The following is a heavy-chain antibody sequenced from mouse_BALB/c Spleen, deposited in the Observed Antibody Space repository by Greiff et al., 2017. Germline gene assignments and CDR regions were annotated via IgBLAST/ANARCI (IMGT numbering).Heavy chain of an antibody. CDR1: GYTFTDYE. D-gene: IGHD1-1*01. Sequence: QVQLQQSGAELVRPGASVTLSCKASGYTFTDYEMHWVKQTPVHGLEWIGAIDPETGGTAYNQKFKGKATLTADKSSSTAYMELRSLTSEDSAVYYCTNYYGSRDYWGQGTTLTVSS. V-gene: IGHV1-15*01. J-gene: IGHJ2*01. CDR2: IDPETGGT. CDR3: TNYYGSRDY.